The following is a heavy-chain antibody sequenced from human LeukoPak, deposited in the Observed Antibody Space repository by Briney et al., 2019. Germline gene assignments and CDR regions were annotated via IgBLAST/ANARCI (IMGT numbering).Heavy chain of an antibody. D-gene: IGHD3-22*01. Sequence: ASVKVSCKASGYTFTSYYMHWVRQAPGHGLEWMGIINPSGGSTSYAQKFQGRVTMTRDTSTSTVYMELSSLRSEDTAVYYCARGPPFYYYDSSGGFDYWGQGTLVTVSS. CDR3: ARGPPFYYYDSSGGFDY. CDR2: INPSGGST. J-gene: IGHJ4*02. CDR1: GYTFTSYY. V-gene: IGHV1-46*01.